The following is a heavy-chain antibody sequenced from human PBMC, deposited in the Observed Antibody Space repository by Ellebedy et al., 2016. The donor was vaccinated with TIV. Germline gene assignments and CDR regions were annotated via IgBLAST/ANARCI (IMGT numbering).Heavy chain of an antibody. CDR1: GDSFTNYW. CDR2: IFPADSDA. J-gene: IGHJ6*02. Sequence: GESLKISXKGSGDSFTNYWIGWVRQMPGKALEWVGIIFPADSDARYSPSFQGQVTISADKSINTAYLQWRSLKASDTAMYYCARQRSYYYGMDVWGQGTTVTVSS. V-gene: IGHV5-51*01. CDR3: ARQRSYYYGMDV.